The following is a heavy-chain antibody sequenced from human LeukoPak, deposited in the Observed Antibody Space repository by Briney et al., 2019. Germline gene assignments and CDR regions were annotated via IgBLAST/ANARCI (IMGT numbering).Heavy chain of an antibody. CDR3: ARESITIFGVVIIPFGFDY. D-gene: IGHD3-3*01. J-gene: IGHJ4*02. CDR2: IIPIFGTA. V-gene: IGHV1-69*05. CDR1: GGTFSSYA. Sequence: SVKVSCKASGGTFSSYAISWVRQAPGQGLEWMGGIIPIFGTANYAQKFQGRVTITTDESTSTAYMELSNLRSEDTAVYYCARESITIFGVVIIPFGFDYWGQGTLVTVSS.